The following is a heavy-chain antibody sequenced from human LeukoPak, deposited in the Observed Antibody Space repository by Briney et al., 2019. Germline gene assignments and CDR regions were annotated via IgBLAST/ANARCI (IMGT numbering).Heavy chain of an antibody. CDR2: INHSGST. CDR1: GGSFSGYY. CDR3: ARGRIAAAGKAGYYFAY. V-gene: IGHV4-34*01. D-gene: IGHD6-13*01. Sequence: TSETLSLTCAVYGGSFSGYYWSWIRQPPGKGLEWIGEINHSGSTNYNPSLKSRVTISVDTSKNQFSLKLSSVTAAVTAVYYCARGRIAAAGKAGYYFAYWGQGTLVTVSS. J-gene: IGHJ4*02.